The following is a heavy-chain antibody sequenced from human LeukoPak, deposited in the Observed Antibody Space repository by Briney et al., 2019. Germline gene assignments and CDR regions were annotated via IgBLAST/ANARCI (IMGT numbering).Heavy chain of an antibody. J-gene: IGHJ3*02. CDR1: GGSISSYY. D-gene: IGHD6-19*01. CDR3: ARVPLAVAGSSGAFDI. CDR2: IYYSGST. Sequence: SETLSLTCTVSGGSISSYYWSWIRQPPGKGLEWIGYIYYSGSTNYNPSLKSRLTISVDTSNNKFSLKLSSVGAADTAVYYCARVPLAVAGSSGAFDIWGQGTMVTVSS. V-gene: IGHV4-59*01.